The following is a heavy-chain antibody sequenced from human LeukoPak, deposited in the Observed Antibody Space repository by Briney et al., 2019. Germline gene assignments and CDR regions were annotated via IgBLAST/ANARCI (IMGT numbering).Heavy chain of an antibody. CDR2: IYSGGST. CDR1: GFTVSSNY. Sequence: QPGGSLRLSCAASGFTVSSNYMNWVRQAPGKGLEWVSVIYSGGSTYYADSVKGRFTISRDNAKNSLYLQMNSLRDEDTAVYYCARTLLGDYGGYWSQGTLVTVSS. J-gene: IGHJ4*02. CDR3: ARTLLGDYGGY. D-gene: IGHD4-17*01. V-gene: IGHV3-53*01.